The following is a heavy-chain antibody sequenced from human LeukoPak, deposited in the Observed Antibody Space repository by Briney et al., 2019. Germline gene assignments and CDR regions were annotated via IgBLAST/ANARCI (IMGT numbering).Heavy chain of an antibody. Sequence: ASVKVSCEASGGTFSSYAISWVRQAPGQGLEWMGRIIPIFGIANYAQKFQGRVTITADKSTSTAYMELSSLRSEDTAVYYCASEFTADSSGYYYGDAFDIWGQGTMVTVSS. J-gene: IGHJ3*02. V-gene: IGHV1-69*04. CDR1: GGTFSSYA. CDR3: ASEFTADSSGYYYGDAFDI. D-gene: IGHD3-22*01. CDR2: IIPIFGIA.